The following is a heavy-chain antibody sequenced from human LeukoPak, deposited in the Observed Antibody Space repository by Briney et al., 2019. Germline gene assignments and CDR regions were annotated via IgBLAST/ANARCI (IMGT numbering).Heavy chain of an antibody. Sequence: SETLSLTCAVSGDSISSGGYWWSWIRQPPGKGLEWIGYIYYSGSTYYSPSLKSRVTISVDTSKDQFSLNLDSVTATDTAVYYCARDLRGYCTNDVCNWYFDLWGRGTLVTVSS. CDR2: IYYSGST. D-gene: IGHD2-8*01. J-gene: IGHJ2*01. CDR1: GDSISSGGYW. CDR3: ARDLRGYCTNDVCNWYFDL. V-gene: IGHV4-30-4*01.